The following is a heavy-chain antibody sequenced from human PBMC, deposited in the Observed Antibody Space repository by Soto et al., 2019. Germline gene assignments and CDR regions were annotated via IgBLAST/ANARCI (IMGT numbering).Heavy chain of an antibody. Sequence: SEILSLTCNVSGGSFICYSWIWFRQPPGKGLEWIGDISYRGSTSYSPSLKSRLMISLDTSNNQFSLRLASVTAADTAFYYCARALLGFSYGYGGYFDPWGPGTLVTVSS. CDR3: ARALLGFSYGYGGYFDP. CDR1: GGSFICYS. V-gene: IGHV4-34*01. J-gene: IGHJ4*02. CDR2: ISYRGST. D-gene: IGHD5-18*01.